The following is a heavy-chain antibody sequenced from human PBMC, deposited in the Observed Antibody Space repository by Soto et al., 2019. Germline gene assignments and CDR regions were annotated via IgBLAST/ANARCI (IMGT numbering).Heavy chain of an antibody. CDR2: IKTDGSIT. V-gene: IGHV3-74*01. Sequence: EVQLVESGGGLVQPGGSLRLSCVASGFTFSTYWMHWVRQAPGKGLVWVSRIKTDGSITNYADSVKGRFTTSRDNTKNTVYLQMSSLRGEDTAVYYCTTLVVPGAPLTYLGQGTLVTVSS. D-gene: IGHD2-2*01. CDR3: TTLVVPGAPLTY. CDR1: GFTFSTYW. J-gene: IGHJ4*02.